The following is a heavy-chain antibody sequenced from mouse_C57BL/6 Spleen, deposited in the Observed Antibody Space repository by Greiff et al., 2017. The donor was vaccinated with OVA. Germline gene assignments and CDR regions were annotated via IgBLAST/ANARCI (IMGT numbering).Heavy chain of an antibody. D-gene: IGHD2-12*01. CDR3: AREGLYQKAYYAMDY. Sequence: EVKLQESGPSLVRPSQTLSLTCTVTGFSINSDCYWIWIRQFPGNKLEYIGYTFYSGITYYNPSLESRTYITRDTSKNQFSLKLSSVTTEDTATYYCAREGLYQKAYYAMDYWGKGTSVTVSS. V-gene: IGHV3-3*01. CDR2: TFYSGIT. CDR1: GFSINSDCY. J-gene: IGHJ4*01.